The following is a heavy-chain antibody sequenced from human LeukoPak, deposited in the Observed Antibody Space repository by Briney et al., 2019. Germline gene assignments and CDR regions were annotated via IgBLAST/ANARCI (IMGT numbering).Heavy chain of an antibody. CDR1: GFTFSSYS. Sequence: GGSLRLSCAASGFTFSSYSMNWVRQAPGKGLEWVSSISSSSSYIYYADSVKGRFTISRDNAKNSLYLQMNSLRAEDTAVYYCARGGIWFGEQRFDYWGQETLVTVSS. J-gene: IGHJ4*02. D-gene: IGHD3-10*01. V-gene: IGHV3-21*01. CDR2: ISSSSSYI. CDR3: ARGGIWFGEQRFDY.